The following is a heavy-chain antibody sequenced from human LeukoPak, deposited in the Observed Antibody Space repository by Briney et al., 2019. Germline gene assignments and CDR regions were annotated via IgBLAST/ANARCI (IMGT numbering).Heavy chain of an antibody. J-gene: IGHJ4*02. CDR3: AGGRRRGFDF. Sequence: GGSLRLSWAASGFTFSSYAMSWVRQAPGKGLEWVSTISGSGGSTYYADSVKGRFTISRDNSKNTLYLQMNSLRAEDTAVYYCAGGRRRGFDFWGQGALVTVSS. V-gene: IGHV3-23*01. CDR2: ISGSGGST. D-gene: IGHD3-16*01. CDR1: GFTFSSYA.